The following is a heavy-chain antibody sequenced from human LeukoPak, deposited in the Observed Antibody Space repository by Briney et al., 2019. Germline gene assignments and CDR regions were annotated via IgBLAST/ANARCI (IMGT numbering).Heavy chain of an antibody. D-gene: IGHD6-13*01. CDR3: ARDSAAAAGTD. CDR1: GGTFSSYA. Sequence: SVKVSCKASGGTFSSYAISWVRQAPGQGLEWVGRIIPILGIANYAQKFQGRVTITADKSTSTAYMELSSLRSEDTAVYYCARDSAAAAGTDWGQGTLVTVSS. J-gene: IGHJ4*02. CDR2: IIPILGIA. V-gene: IGHV1-69*04.